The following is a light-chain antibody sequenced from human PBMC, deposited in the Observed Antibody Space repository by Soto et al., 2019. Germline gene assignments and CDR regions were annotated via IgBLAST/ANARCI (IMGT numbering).Light chain of an antibody. Sequence: EIVMTQSPATLSVSPGERATLSCRASQSISSNLAWYQQKPGQAPRLLIYGASTRATGIPARFSGSGSGTEFTLTSSSLQYEDFAVYYWQQFNDWPLTFGGGTKVQIK. V-gene: IGKV3-15*01. CDR1: QSISSN. CDR2: GAS. J-gene: IGKJ4*01. CDR3: QQFNDWPLT.